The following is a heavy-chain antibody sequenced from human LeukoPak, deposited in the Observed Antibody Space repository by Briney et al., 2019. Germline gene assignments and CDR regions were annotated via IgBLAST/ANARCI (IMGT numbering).Heavy chain of an antibody. Sequence: PSETLSLTCGVYGGSFIGYYWSWIRQPPGKGVEWIGYISHSGSTNYNPSLKSRVTISVDTSKNQFSLKLTSVTAADAAVYYCARHGQERAMVNPLYYFDYWGQGTLVTVSS. D-gene: IGHD5-18*01. CDR1: GGSFIGYY. J-gene: IGHJ4*02. CDR2: ISHSGST. V-gene: IGHV4-59*08. CDR3: ARHGQERAMVNPLYYFDY.